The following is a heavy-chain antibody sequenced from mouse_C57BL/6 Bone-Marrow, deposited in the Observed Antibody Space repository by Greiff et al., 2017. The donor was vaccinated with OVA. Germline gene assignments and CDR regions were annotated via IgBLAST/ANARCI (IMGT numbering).Heavy chain of an antibody. CDR3: ARDASGYFDV. CDR1: GFTFSDFY. Sequence: EVHLVESGGGLVQSGRSLRLSCATSGFTFSDFYMEWVRQAPGKGLEWIAASRNKANDYTTEYSASVKGRFIVSRDTSQSILYLQMNALRAEDTAIYYCARDASGYFDVWGTGTTVTVSS. D-gene: IGHD3-2*02. V-gene: IGHV7-1*01. CDR2: SRNKANDYTT. J-gene: IGHJ1*03.